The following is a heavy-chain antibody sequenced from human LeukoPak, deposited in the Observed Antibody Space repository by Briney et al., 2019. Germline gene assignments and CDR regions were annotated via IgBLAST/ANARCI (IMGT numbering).Heavy chain of an antibody. CDR3: ARDLDWFDP. CDR1: GDSASSNSAA. Sequence: SHTLSLTCASSGDSASSNSAAWNWIRQSPSRGLEWLERTYYRSKWYNNYAVSVKSRITINPDTSKNQLSLQRNSVTPEDTAVYYCARDLDWFDPWGQGTLVTVSS. CDR2: TYYRSKWYN. V-gene: IGHV6-1*01. J-gene: IGHJ5*02.